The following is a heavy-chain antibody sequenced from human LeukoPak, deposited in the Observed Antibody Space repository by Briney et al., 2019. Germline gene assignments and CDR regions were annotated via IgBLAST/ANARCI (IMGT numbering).Heavy chain of an antibody. CDR3: ARHIGDRGYTVEY. CDR2: IHYSGST. J-gene: IGHJ4*02. V-gene: IGHV4-39*01. CDR1: GGATSSSSYY. Sequence: SETLSLTCTVSGGATSSSSYYWGWIRQPPGKGLEWIGSIHYSGSTYYNPSLKSRLTISVDTSKNQFSLKLNSVTAADTAVYYCARHIGDRGYTVEYWGQGTLVTVSS. D-gene: IGHD5-18*01.